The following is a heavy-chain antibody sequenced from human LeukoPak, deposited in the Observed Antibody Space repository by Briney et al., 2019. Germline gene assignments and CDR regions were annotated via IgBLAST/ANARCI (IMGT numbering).Heavy chain of an antibody. CDR1: GYTFTTYG. CDR3: ARKGYYDSSGYYSQYYYYGMDV. CDR2: ISTYNGNT. D-gene: IGHD3-22*01. Sequence: ASVKVSCKASGYTFTTYGISWVRQAPGQGLEWMGWISTYNGNTIYAQKLQGRVTMTADTSTSTAYMELRSLRSDDTAVYYCARKGYYDSSGYYSQYYYYGMDVWGQGTTVTVSS. V-gene: IGHV1-18*01. J-gene: IGHJ6*02.